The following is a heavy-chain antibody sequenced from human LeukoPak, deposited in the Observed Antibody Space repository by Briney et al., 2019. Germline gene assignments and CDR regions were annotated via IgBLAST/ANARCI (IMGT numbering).Heavy chain of an antibody. J-gene: IGHJ3*02. CDR3: TTESSDYGDYAAFDI. CDR2: IKSKTDDGTT. CDR1: GFTFNKAW. D-gene: IGHD4-17*01. Sequence: GGSLRLSCAASGFTFNKAWMSWVRQAPGKGLEWVGRIKSKTDDGTTDYAAPVKGRFTISRDDSKNTLYLQMNSLKTEDTAVYYCTTESSDYGDYAAFDIWGQGTMVTVSS. V-gene: IGHV3-15*01.